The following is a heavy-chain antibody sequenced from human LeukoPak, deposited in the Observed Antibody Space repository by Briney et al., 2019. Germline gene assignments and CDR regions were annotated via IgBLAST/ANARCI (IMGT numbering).Heavy chain of an antibody. D-gene: IGHD3-10*02. CDR2: INHSGST. CDR3: ARGYVFDP. Sequence: SETLSLTCAVYGGSFSGYYWSWIRQPPGKGLEWIGEINHSGSTNYNPSLKSRVTISVDTSKNQFSLKLSSVTAADTAVYYCARGYVFDPWGQGTLVTVSS. CDR1: GGSFSGYY. J-gene: IGHJ5*02. V-gene: IGHV4-34*01.